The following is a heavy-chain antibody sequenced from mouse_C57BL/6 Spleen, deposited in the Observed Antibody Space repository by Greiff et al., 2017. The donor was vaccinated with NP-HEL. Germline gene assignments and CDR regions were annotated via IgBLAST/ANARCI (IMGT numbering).Heavy chain of an antibody. CDR2: IYPGDGDT. Sequence: QVQLQQSGAELVKPGASVKISCKASGYAFSSYWMNWVKQRPGKGLEWIGQIYPGDGDTNYNGKFKGKATLTADKSSSPAYMQLSSLTSEDSAVYFCASYGSSIAWFAYWGQGTLVTVSA. CDR3: ASYGSSIAWFAY. D-gene: IGHD1-1*01. J-gene: IGHJ3*01. CDR1: GYAFSSYW. V-gene: IGHV1-80*01.